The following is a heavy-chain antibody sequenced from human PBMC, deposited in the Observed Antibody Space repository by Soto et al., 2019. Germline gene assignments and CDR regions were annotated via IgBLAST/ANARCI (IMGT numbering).Heavy chain of an antibody. CDR1: GGTFSPER. CDR3: LSLTRLPPRPADY. D-gene: IGHD2-2*01. J-gene: IGHJ4*02. Sequence: GESRRLSWRASGGTFSPERFLVCRQVLGKGLEWVSYISSSGSTIYYADSVKGRFTISRDNAKNSLYLQMNSLRAEDTAVYYCLSLTRLPPRPADYSGTGPLVTV. CDR2: ISSSGSTI. V-gene: IGHV3-11*01.